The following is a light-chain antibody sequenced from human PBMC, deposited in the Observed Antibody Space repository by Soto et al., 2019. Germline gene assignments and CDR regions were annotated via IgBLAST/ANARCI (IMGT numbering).Light chain of an antibody. CDR3: QQYDNLLPIT. CDR2: DAS. J-gene: IGKJ5*01. V-gene: IGKV1-33*01. CDR1: QDIDKN. Sequence: IQLTQSPSSLSASVGDRVTITCQASQDIDKNLNWYQQKPGKAPKLLIYDASSLQTGVLSRFFGSGSATDFTFTISSLQPEDIATYYCQQYDNLLPITFGQGTRLEIK.